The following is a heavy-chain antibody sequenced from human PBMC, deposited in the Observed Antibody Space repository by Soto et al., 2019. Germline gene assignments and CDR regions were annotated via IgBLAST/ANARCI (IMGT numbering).Heavy chain of an antibody. CDR3: ARTLDYGGSDGTNWFDP. D-gene: IGHD2-15*01. CDR1: VGSISIGGYY. CDR2: LYHRGTS. Sequence: PSETLSLTCTISVGSISIGGYYWSGIRLPPGKRLEWIGYLYHRGTSHYNPSLKSRVTISVDRSKNQFSLNLRSVTAADTAVYYCARTLDYGGSDGTNWFDPRGQGTMVTVSS. V-gene: IGHV4-30-2*01. J-gene: IGHJ5*02.